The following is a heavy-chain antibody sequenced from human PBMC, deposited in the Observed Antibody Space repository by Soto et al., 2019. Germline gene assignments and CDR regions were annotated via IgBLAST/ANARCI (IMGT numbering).Heavy chain of an antibody. CDR3: ARGGGGLYYFDF. CDR2: IWYDGSNK. CDR1: GFTFSSYG. V-gene: IGHV3-33*01. D-gene: IGHD3-16*01. J-gene: IGHJ4*02. Sequence: LRLSCAASGFTFSSYGMHWVRQAPGKGLEWVAVIWYDGSNKYYADSVKGRFTISRDNSKNTLYLQMNSLRAEDTAVYYCARGGGGLYYFDFWGQGTLVTVSS.